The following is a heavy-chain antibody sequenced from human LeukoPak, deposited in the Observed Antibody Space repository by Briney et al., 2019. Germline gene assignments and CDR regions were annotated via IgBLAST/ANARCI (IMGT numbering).Heavy chain of an antibody. CDR3: AKSSYYDSSGYYREYYFDH. J-gene: IGHJ4*02. V-gene: IGHV3-23*01. Sequence: GGSLRLSCAASGFTFSSYAMSWVRQVPGKGLEWVSVISGSGDNTYYADSVKGRFTISRDNSKNMLYLQMNSLRAEDTAVYYCAKSSYYDSSGYYREYYFDHWGPGTLVTVSS. CDR1: GFTFSSYA. CDR2: ISGSGDNT. D-gene: IGHD3-22*01.